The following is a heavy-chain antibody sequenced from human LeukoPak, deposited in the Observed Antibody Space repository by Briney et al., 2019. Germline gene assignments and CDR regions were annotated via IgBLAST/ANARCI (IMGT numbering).Heavy chain of an antibody. CDR1: GGTFSNYA. Sequence: SVKVSCKASGGTFSNYAISWVRQAPGQGLEWMGGIIPIFGTANYAQKFQGRVTITTDGSTSTAYMELSSLRSEDTAVYYCARSRNTIFGVPNPDYYYYMDVWGKGTTVTVSS. CDR2: IIPIFGTA. J-gene: IGHJ6*03. V-gene: IGHV1-69*05. CDR3: ARSRNTIFGVPNPDYYYYMDV. D-gene: IGHD3-3*01.